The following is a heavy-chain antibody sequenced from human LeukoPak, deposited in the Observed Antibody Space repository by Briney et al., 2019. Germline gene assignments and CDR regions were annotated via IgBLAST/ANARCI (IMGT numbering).Heavy chain of an antibody. Sequence: ASVKVSCKASAYTFTAYYLHWVRQAPGQGFPWMGWLDPNNGDTEYAQKFQGRVTMTRDRSISTAYMDLGRLTSDDTAVYYCARRSRNGLDAFDIWGQGTMVTVSS. CDR1: AYTFTAYY. D-gene: IGHD1-14*01. J-gene: IGHJ3*02. CDR2: LDPNNGDT. V-gene: IGHV1-2*02. CDR3: ARRSRNGLDAFDI.